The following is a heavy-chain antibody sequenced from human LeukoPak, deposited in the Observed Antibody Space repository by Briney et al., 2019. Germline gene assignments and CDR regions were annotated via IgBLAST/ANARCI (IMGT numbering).Heavy chain of an antibody. V-gene: IGHV4-4*02. Sequence: SGTLSLTCGVSGGSITSTNWWSWVRQPPGQGLEWIGEVSLSGLTNYNPSLSSRIIMPLDTSKNHLSLHLNSVTPEDTAVYYCARVGRSGTDYEYWGQGTLVTVSS. CDR2: VSLSGLT. D-gene: IGHD1-26*01. CDR1: GGSITSTNW. CDR3: ARVGRSGTDYEY. J-gene: IGHJ4*02.